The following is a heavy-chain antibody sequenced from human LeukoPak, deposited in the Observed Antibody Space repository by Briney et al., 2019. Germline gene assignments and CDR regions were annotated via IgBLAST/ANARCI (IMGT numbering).Heavy chain of an antibody. J-gene: IGHJ3*02. D-gene: IGHD4-23*01. V-gene: IGHV3-23*01. CDR1: GFTFSSYA. Sequence: GGSLKLSCAASGFTFSSYAMSWVRQAPGKGLEWVSAISGSGGSTYYADSVKGRFTISRDNSKNTLYLQMNSLRAEDTAVYYCAKDRVFYGGAFDIWGQGTMVTVPS. CDR3: AKDRVFYGGAFDI. CDR2: ISGSGGST.